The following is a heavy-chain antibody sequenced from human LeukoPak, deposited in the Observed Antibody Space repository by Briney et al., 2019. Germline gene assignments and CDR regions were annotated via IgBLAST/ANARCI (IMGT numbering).Heavy chain of an antibody. J-gene: IGHJ4*02. CDR1: GGSISSYY. V-gene: IGHV4-4*07. D-gene: IGHD1-26*01. CDR3: ARDSGSYQKLDYFDY. Sequence: PSETLSLTCTVSGGSISSYYWSWIRQPAGKGLEWIGRIYTSGSTNYNPSLKSRVTMSVDTSKNQFSLKLSSATAADTAVYYCARDSGSYQKLDYFDYWGQGTLVTVSS. CDR2: IYTSGST.